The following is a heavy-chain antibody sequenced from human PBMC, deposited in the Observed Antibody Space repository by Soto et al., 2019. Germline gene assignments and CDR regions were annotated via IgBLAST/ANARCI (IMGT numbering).Heavy chain of an antibody. V-gene: IGHV3-23*01. J-gene: IGHJ6*02. D-gene: IGHD2-8*01. CDR1: GFTFSSYA. CDR2: ISGSGGST. CDR3: AKDHQPGDIVLMVYAYPGNYYYGMDV. Sequence: EVQLLESGGGLVQPGGSLRLSCAASGFTFSSYAMSWVRQAPGKGLEWVSAISGSGGSTYYADSVKGRFTISRDNSKNTLYLQMNSLRAEDTAVYYCAKDHQPGDIVLMVYAYPGNYYYGMDVWGQGTTVTVSS.